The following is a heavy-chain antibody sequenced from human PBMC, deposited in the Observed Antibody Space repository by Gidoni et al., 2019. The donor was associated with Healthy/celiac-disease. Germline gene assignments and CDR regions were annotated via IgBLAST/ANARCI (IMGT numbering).Heavy chain of an antibody. Sequence: QVRLQQWGAGLLKPSETLSLTCAVYGGSFSGYYWSWIRQPPGKGLEWIGEINHSGSTNYNPSLKSRVTISVDTSKNQFSLKLSSVTAADTAVYYCARGHGDYPNYYFDYWGQGTLVTVSS. J-gene: IGHJ4*02. CDR2: INHSGST. CDR1: GGSFSGYY. CDR3: ARGHGDYPNYYFDY. D-gene: IGHD4-17*01. V-gene: IGHV4-34*01.